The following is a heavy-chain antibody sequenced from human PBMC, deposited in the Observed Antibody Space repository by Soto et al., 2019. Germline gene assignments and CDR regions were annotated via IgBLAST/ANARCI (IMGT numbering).Heavy chain of an antibody. CDR1: GFTFSSYA. CDR3: AKDLVDIVVVPAANGVDV. CDR2: ISGSGGST. Sequence: GGSLRLSCAASGFTFSSYAMSWVRQAPGKGLEWVSAISGSGGSTYYADSVKGRFTISRDNSKNTLYLQMNSLRAEDTAVYYCAKDLVDIVVVPAANGVDVWGQGTTVTVSS. J-gene: IGHJ6*02. D-gene: IGHD2-2*01. V-gene: IGHV3-23*01.